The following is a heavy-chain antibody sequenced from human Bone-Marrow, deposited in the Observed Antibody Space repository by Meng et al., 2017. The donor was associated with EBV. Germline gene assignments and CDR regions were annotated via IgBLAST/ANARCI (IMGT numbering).Heavy chain of an antibody. V-gene: IGHV4-39*01. Sequence: QLQLRESGPGQVQPSETLSLICPVSGDSISSFYYWGWIRQPPGRGLEWNGSVHYTGSTYYSPSLKSRVTVSVDTSKNQFSLRLTSVTAADTAVYYCARPFPSWQSPRLDPFGAWGQGTLVTVSS. D-gene: IGHD6-19*01. J-gene: IGHJ5*02. CDR3: ARPFPSWQSPRLDPFGA. CDR2: VHYTGST. CDR1: GDSISSFYY.